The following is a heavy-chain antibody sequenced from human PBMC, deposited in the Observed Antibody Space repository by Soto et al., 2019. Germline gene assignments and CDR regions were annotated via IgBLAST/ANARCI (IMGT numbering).Heavy chain of an antibody. CDR1: GGTFDNFA. CDR2: IIPMFGSA. D-gene: IGHD3-10*01. Sequence: QVHLVQSGAEVRKPGSSVKVSCKASGGTFDNFAVSWVRQAPGQGLEWMGAIIPMFGSADYAQKFQGRVTITADESTNTAYMDLSSLRSEDTAVYYCARDRRISMVGAEPHTHYGMDVWGQGTTVTVSS. J-gene: IGHJ6*02. V-gene: IGHV1-69*01. CDR3: ARDRRISMVGAEPHTHYGMDV.